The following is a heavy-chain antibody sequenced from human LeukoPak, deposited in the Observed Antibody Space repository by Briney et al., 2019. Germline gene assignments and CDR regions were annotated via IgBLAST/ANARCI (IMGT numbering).Heavy chain of an antibody. CDR1: GGSISSYY. CDR2: IYTSGST. J-gene: IGHJ4*02. V-gene: IGHV4-4*07. CDR3: ARTGATLGKYYFDY. D-gene: IGHD1-26*01. Sequence: SETLSLTCTVSGGSISSYYWSWIRQPAGKGLEWIGRIYTSGSTNFNPSLKSRVTMSVDTSKKQFSLKLSSVTVADTAVYYCARTGATLGKYYFDYWGQGTLVTVSS.